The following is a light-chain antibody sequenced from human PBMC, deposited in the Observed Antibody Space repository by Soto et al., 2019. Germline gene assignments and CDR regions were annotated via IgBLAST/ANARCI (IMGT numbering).Light chain of an antibody. CDR3: QQYDNFPLT. CDR2: DAS. CDR1: QDISNY. Sequence: DIQMTQSPFSLSASVGDTVTITCQASQDISNYLNWYQQKPGKAPQLLIYDASTLETGVPSRFSGSGSGTDFTLSISSLRPEDFATYYCQQYDNFPLTFGGGTKVDIK. J-gene: IGKJ4*01. V-gene: IGKV1-33*01.